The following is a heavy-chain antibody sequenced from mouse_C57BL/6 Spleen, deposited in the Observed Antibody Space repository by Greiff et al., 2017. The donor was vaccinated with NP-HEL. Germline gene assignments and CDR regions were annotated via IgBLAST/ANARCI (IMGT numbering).Heavy chain of an antibody. CDR1: GYTFTSYW. CDR2: IDPSDSET. D-gene: IGHD2-1*01. J-gene: IGHJ3*01. V-gene: IGHV1-52*01. Sequence: QVQLQQPGAELVRPGSSVKLSCKASGYTFTSYWMHWVKQRPIQGLEWIGNIDPSDSETHYNQKFKDKATLTVDKSSSTAYMQLSSLTSEDSAVYYCARSEYGNSFAYWGQGTLVTVSA. CDR3: ARSEYGNSFAY.